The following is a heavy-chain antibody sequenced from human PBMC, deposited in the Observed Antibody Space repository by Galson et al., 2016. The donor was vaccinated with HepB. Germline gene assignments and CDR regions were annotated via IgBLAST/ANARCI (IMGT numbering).Heavy chain of an antibody. CDR3: ARQAYCSRTSCLERDTDAFDI. Sequence: ETLSLTCAVSGVSISTVHWWSWVRQSPGKGLEWIGEIFHTGSAIYNPSLQSRVTMSVDPSKNQFSLKLSSVTAADTAVYYCARQAYCSRTSCLERDTDAFDIWGQGTMVTVSS. CDR2: IFHTGSA. V-gene: IGHV4-4*02. CDR1: GVSISTVHW. J-gene: IGHJ3*02. D-gene: IGHD2-2*01.